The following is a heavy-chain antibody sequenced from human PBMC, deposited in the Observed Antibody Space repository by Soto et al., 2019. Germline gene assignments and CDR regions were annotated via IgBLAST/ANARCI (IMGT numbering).Heavy chain of an antibody. CDR2: ISGSGGGT. CDR3: AKFGMATTKRSPPYYIDY. CDR1: GFTFSSYA. J-gene: IGHJ4*02. V-gene: IGHV3-23*01. Sequence: GGSLRLSCVASGFTFSSYAMSWVRQAPGKGLEWVSSISGSGGGTYYADSVKGRFTFSRDNSKNTLYLQMNSLRAEDTAVYYCAKFGMATTKRSPPYYIDYWGQGALVTVSS. D-gene: IGHD1-1*01.